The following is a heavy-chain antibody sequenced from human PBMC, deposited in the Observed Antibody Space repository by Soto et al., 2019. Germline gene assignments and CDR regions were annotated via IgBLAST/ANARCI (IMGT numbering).Heavy chain of an antibody. V-gene: IGHV4-31*03. Sequence: PSETLSLTCTVSGGSISSGGYYWSWIRQHPGKGLEWIGYIYYSGSTYYNPSLKSRFTISVDTSKNQFSLKLSSVTAADTAVYYCARASLPKTSSGSTSSWFDPWGQGTLVTVS. D-gene: IGHD3-22*01. CDR2: IYYSGST. CDR3: ARASLPKTSSGSTSSWFDP. CDR1: GGSISSGGYY. J-gene: IGHJ5*02.